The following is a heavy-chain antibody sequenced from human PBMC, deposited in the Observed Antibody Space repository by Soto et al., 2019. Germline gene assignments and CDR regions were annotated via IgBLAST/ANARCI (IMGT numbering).Heavy chain of an antibody. D-gene: IGHD5-18*01. J-gene: IGHJ6*02. CDR1: GFTFSNCG. CDR2: ISYDGSNK. V-gene: IGHV3-30*18. CDR3: AKSGLAAMALNYYYGMDV. Sequence: SLRLSCVASGFTFSNCGMHWVRQAPGKGLEWVAVISYDGSNKYYADSVKGRFTISRDNSKNTLYLQMNSLRPEDTAVYYCAKSGLAAMALNYYYGMDVWGQGTTVTVSS.